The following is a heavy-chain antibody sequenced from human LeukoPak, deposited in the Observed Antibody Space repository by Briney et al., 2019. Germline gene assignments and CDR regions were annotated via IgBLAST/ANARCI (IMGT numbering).Heavy chain of an antibody. J-gene: IGHJ6*03. V-gene: IGHV1-69*05. CDR2: IIPIFGTA. Sequence: GSSVKVSCKASGGTFSSYAISWVRQAPGQGLEWMGGIIPIFGTANYAQKFQGRVTITTDESTSTAYMELSSLRSEDTAVYYCARGFASSGYYPYYYYMDVWGKGTTVTVSS. CDR3: ARGFASSGYYPYYYYMDV. D-gene: IGHD3-22*01. CDR1: GGTFSSYA.